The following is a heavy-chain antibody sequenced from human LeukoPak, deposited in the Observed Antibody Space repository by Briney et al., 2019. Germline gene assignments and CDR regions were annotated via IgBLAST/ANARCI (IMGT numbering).Heavy chain of an antibody. V-gene: IGHV3-21*01. CDR1: GFTFSSYS. J-gene: IGHJ5*02. Sequence: PGGSLGLSCAASGFTFSSYSMNWVRQAPGKGLEWVSSISSSSSYIYYADSVKGRFTISRDNAKNSLYLQMNSLRAEDTAVYYCARERAYGVRGVGWFDPWGQGTLVTVSS. CDR2: ISSSSSYI. D-gene: IGHD3-10*01. CDR3: ARERAYGVRGVGWFDP.